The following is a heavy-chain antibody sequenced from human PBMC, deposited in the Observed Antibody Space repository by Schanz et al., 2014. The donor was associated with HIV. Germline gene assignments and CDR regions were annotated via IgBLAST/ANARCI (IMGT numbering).Heavy chain of an antibody. J-gene: IGHJ4*02. CDR3: AIPSSGWSTFDY. CDR2: INPNSGGT. CDR1: GGTFSNYA. D-gene: IGHD6-19*01. V-gene: IGHV1-2*02. Sequence: QVQLVQSGAEVKKPGSSVKVSCKASGGTFSNYAINWVRQAPGQGLEWMGWINPNSGGTNFAQKFQGRVTLTRDTSITTAYMELTTLRSDDTALYYCAIPSSGWSTFDYWGQGTLVTVSS.